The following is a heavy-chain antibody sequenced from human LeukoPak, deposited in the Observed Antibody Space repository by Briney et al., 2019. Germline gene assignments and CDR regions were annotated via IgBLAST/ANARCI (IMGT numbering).Heavy chain of an antibody. V-gene: IGHV3-30*18. CDR2: ISYDGSNK. J-gene: IGHJ4*02. CDR3: AKDRWDVGYYFDY. D-gene: IGHD1-26*01. CDR1: GFTFSSYG. Sequence: PGGSLRLSCAASGFTFSSYGMHWVRQAPGKGLEWVAVISYDGSNKYYADSVKGRFTISRDNSKNTLYLQTNSLRAEDTAVYYCAKDRWDVGYYFDYWGQGTLVTVSS.